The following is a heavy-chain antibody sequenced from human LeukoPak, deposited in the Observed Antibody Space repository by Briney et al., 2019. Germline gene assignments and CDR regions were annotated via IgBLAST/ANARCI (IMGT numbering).Heavy chain of an antibody. J-gene: IGHJ5*02. Sequence: GGSLRLSCAASGFTFSIYAMSWVRQAPGKGLEWVSAISGSGGTAYYADSVKGRFTISRDNSKNTLYLQMNSLRAEDTAVYYCARDKVLVGGFDPWGQGTLVTVSS. CDR1: GFTFSIYA. V-gene: IGHV3-23*01. CDR3: ARDKVLVGGFDP. CDR2: ISGSGGTA. D-gene: IGHD2-8*02.